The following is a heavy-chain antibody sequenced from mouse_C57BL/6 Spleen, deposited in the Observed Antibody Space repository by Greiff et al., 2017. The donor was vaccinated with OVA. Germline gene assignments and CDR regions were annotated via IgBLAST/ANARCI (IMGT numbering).Heavy chain of an antibody. Sequence: QVQLKQSGAELVRPGTSVKVSCKASGYAFTNYLIEWVKQRPGQGLEWIGVINPGSGGTNYNEKFKGKATLTADKSSSTAYMQLSSLTSEDSAVYFCARGYDGYLSWFAYWGQGTLVTVSA. D-gene: IGHD2-3*01. J-gene: IGHJ3*01. CDR3: ARGYDGYLSWFAY. V-gene: IGHV1-54*01. CDR1: GYAFTNYL. CDR2: INPGSGGT.